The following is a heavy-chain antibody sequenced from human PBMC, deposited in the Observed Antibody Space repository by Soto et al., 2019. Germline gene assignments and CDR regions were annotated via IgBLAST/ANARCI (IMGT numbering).Heavy chain of an antibody. Sequence: QVQLQESGPGLVKPSETLSLTCTVSGGSISSSYWSWIRQPPAKGLEWIGYIYDSASTYYNSSLKSRVTMSADTTKDQYSLKPRTXXXXXXXXXXXXXXXLYWGQGTPVTVSS. D-gene: IGHD3-16*01. CDR1: GGSISSSY. V-gene: IGHV4-59*01. J-gene: IGHJ4*01. CDR2: IYDSAST. CDR3: XXXXLY.